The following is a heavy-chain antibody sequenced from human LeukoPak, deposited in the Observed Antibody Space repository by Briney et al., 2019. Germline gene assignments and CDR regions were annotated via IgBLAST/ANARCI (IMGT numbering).Heavy chain of an antibody. CDR1: GFTFSSYG. CDR2: ISYDGSNK. CDR3: AKAHTVTSYLFDY. J-gene: IGHJ4*02. Sequence: GGSLRLSCAASGFTFSSYGMHWVRQAPGKGLEWVAGISYDGSNKYYADSVKGRFIISRDNSKNMLYLQMNSLRTEDTAVYYCAKAHTVTSYLFDYWGQGTLVTVSS. D-gene: IGHD4-11*01. V-gene: IGHV3-30*18.